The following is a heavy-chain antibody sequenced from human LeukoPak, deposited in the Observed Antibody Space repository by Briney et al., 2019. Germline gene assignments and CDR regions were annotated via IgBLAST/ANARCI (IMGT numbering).Heavy chain of an antibody. CDR1: GFTFSSYA. V-gene: IGHV3-30-3*01. CDR3: ARDILVTAKGYYYGMDV. D-gene: IGHD2-21*02. CDR2: ISYDGSNK. J-gene: IGHJ6*02. Sequence: GGSLRLSCAASGFTFSSYAMHWVRQAPGKGLEWVAVISYDGSNKYYADSVKGRFTISRDNSKNTLYLQMNSLRAEDTAVYYCARDILVTAKGYYYGMDVWGQGTTVTVSS.